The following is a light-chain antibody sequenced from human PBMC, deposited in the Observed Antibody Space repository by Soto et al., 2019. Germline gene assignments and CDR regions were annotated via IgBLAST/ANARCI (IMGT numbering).Light chain of an antibody. J-gene: IGKJ5*01. Sequence: ERVMTQSPATLSMSPGERATLSCRASQSVGSNLAWYQQKLGQAPRLLIYDVSTRATGIPGRFSGSGSETEFTLTITSLQSEDFAVYYCQQYNQWPITFGQGTRLEIK. CDR3: QQYNQWPIT. CDR1: QSVGSN. V-gene: IGKV3-15*01. CDR2: DVS.